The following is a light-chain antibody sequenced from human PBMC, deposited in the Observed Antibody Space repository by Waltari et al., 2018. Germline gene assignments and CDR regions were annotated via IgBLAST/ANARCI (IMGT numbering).Light chain of an antibody. Sequence: DIQMTQSPSSLSASVGDRVTITCRASQDISTFLAWFQQKPGKAPKSLMYTAFSLQTVVPSRFSGSGSGTNFTLTISSLQPEDFATYFCQQYHSFPLTFGPGTKLD. V-gene: IGKV1-16*01. CDR1: QDISTF. CDR2: TAF. J-gene: IGKJ3*01. CDR3: QQYHSFPLT.